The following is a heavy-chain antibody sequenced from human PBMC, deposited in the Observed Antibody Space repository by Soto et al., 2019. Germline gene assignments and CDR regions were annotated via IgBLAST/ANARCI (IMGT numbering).Heavy chain of an antibody. J-gene: IGHJ6*02. Sequence: QVQLVESGGGVVQPGRSLRLSCAASGFTFSSYGMHWDRQAPGKGLEWVAVISYDGSNKYYADSVKGRFTISRDNSKNTLYLQMNSLRAEDTAVYYCAKDSGLYYYYGMDVWGQGTTVTVSS. V-gene: IGHV3-30*18. CDR1: GFTFSSYG. CDR2: ISYDGSNK. CDR3: AKDSGLYYYYGMDV.